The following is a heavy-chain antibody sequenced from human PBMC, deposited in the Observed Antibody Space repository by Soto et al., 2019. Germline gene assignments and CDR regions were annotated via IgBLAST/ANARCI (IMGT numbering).Heavy chain of an antibody. V-gene: IGHV4-61*01. CDR2: IHYSGST. J-gene: IGHJ4*02. D-gene: IGHD1-1*01. CDR3: TRGCAAYKNVH. Sequence: QVQLQESGPGLVKPSETLSLTCTVPGGSVSIGTYYWSWIRQPPGKGLEWIGFIHYSGSTNYNPAIKSRVSMSVDTSKNQFSLKLTSVNAADTAVYYCTRGCAAYKNVHWGQGTLVTVYS. CDR1: GGSVSIGTYY.